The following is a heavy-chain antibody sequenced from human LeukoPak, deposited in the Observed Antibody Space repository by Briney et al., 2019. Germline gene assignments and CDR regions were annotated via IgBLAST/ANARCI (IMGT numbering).Heavy chain of an antibody. CDR2: ISGSGGST. D-gene: IGHD1-26*01. J-gene: IGHJ4*02. Sequence: PGGSLRLSCAASGFTFSSYWMSWVRQAPGKGLEWVSAISGSGGSTYYADSVKGRFTISRDNSKNTLYLQMNSLRAEDTAVYCCAKDREGGELLRWGQGTLVTVSS. CDR3: AKDREGGELLR. V-gene: IGHV3-23*01. CDR1: GFTFSSYW.